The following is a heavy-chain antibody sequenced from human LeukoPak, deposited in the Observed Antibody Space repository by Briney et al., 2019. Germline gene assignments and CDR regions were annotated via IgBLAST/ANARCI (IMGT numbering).Heavy chain of an antibody. CDR1: GGSMSNFY. D-gene: IGHD3-10*01. Sequence: SSETLSLTCTVSGGSMSNFYWSWIRQPAGKGLEWIGRVYTTGNTNYNPSLKSRVTMSVDTSKRQFSLRSTSVTAADTAVYYCARENVADGEDYWGQGIPVTVSS. CDR3: ARENVADGEDY. J-gene: IGHJ4*02. CDR2: VYTTGNT. V-gene: IGHV4-4*07.